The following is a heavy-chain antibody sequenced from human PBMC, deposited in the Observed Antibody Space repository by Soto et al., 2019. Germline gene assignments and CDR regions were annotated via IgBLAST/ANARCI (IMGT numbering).Heavy chain of an antibody. CDR2: IGSAGDT. CDR1: GFTVCSYA. CDR3: ARGYLGSFDY. Sequence: PGGSMRLSCAASGFTVCSYAVHWVRQPTGKGLEWVSVIGSAGDTYYPGSVKGRFTISRENAKNSLYLQMNSLRAEDTAVYYCARGYLGSFDYWGQGTLVTVSS. J-gene: IGHJ4*02. D-gene: IGHD7-27*01. V-gene: IGHV3-13*01.